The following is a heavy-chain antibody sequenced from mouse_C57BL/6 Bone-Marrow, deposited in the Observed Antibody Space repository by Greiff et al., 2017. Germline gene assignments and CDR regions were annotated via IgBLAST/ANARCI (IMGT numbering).Heavy chain of an antibody. CDR2: ISSGSSTI. CDR1: GFTFSDYG. Sequence: EVQLVESGGGLVKPGGSLKLSCAASGFTFSDYGMHWVRQAPGKGLEWVAYISSGSSTIYYADTVKGRFTISRDNAKNTLFLQMTSLRSEDTAMYYCARGRRGFAYWGQGTLVTVSA. CDR3: ARGRRGFAY. V-gene: IGHV5-17*01. J-gene: IGHJ3*01.